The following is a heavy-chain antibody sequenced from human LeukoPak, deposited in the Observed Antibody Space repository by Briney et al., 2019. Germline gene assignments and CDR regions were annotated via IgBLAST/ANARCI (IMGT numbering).Heavy chain of an antibody. CDR3: AKGPNDSSNYLFDY. J-gene: IGHJ4*02. D-gene: IGHD4-11*01. CDR2: IVGSGVDT. CDR1: GFTFSRHA. Sequence: GGSLRLSCAASGFTFSRHAMSWVRRAPGKGLEWVSVIVGSGVDTYYADSVKGRFTISRDNSKNTLYVQMNSLGAEDTAVYYCAKGPNDSSNYLFDYWGQGTLVTVSS. V-gene: IGHV3-23*01.